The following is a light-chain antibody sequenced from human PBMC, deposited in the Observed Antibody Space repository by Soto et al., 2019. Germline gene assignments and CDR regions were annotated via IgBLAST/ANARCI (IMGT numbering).Light chain of an antibody. CDR2: WAS. J-gene: IGKJ4*01. Sequence: DIVMTQSPDSLAVSLGERATINCKSSQSVLYSSNNKNYLAWYQQKPGQPPKLLIYWASTRESGVPDRFSGNGSGTDFTLTISRLQAEDVAVYYCQQYYSNALTFGGGTKVEIK. CDR3: QQYYSNALT. V-gene: IGKV4-1*01. CDR1: QSVLYSSNNKNY.